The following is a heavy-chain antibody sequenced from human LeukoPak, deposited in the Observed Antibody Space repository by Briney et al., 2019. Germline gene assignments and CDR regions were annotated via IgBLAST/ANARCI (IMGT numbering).Heavy chain of an antibody. CDR1: GFTFSNFG. CDR2: ISSDGVNK. Sequence: PGRSLRLSCAASGFTFSNFGMHWVRQAPGKGLEWVAVISSDGVNKYSADSVKGRFTISRDNSKNTLYLQMNSLRAADTAVYYCAKGQNYYDGSGYYSTDYWGQGTPVTVSS. V-gene: IGHV3-30*18. J-gene: IGHJ4*02. CDR3: AKGQNYYDGSGYYSTDY. D-gene: IGHD3-22*01.